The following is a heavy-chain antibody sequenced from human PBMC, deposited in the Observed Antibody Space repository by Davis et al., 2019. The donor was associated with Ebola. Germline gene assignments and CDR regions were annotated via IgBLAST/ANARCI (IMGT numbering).Heavy chain of an antibody. J-gene: IGHJ6*02. V-gene: IGHV3-9*01. CDR1: GFTFDDYA. CDR2: ISWNSGSI. D-gene: IGHD1-1*01. Sequence: SLKISCAASGFTFDDYAMHWVRQAPGKGLEWVSGISWNSGSIGYADSVKGRFTISRDNAKNSLYLQMNSLRAEDTAVYYCARAPAATGLFRLRYYYYGMDVWGQGTTVTVSS. CDR3: ARAPAATGLFRLRYYYYGMDV.